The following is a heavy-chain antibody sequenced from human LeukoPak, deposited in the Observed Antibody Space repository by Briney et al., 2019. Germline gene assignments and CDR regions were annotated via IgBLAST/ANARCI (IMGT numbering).Heavy chain of an antibody. V-gene: IGHV1-2*02. CDR3: AREGSDAFDI. CDR1: GYTLTELS. CDR2: INPNSGGT. Sequence: ASVKVSCKVSGYTLTELSMHWVRQAPGQGLEWMGWINPNSGGTNYAQKFQGRVTMTRDTSISTAYMELSRLRSDDTAVYYCAREGSDAFDIWGQGTMVTVSS. D-gene: IGHD1-26*01. J-gene: IGHJ3*02.